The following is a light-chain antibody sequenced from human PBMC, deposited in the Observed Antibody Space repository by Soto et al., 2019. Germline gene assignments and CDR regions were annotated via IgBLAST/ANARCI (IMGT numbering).Light chain of an antibody. V-gene: IGKV3D-15*01. CDR2: SAS. J-gene: IGKJ2*01. Sequence: EIVMTQSPATLSVSPGERATLSCRASQGITSNLAWYQQKPGQAPRLLISSASIRATGIPARFSGSGSGTDFTLTISSLQSEDFAVYYCQQYDNWPFTFGQGTKVEIK. CDR3: QQYDNWPFT. CDR1: QGITSN.